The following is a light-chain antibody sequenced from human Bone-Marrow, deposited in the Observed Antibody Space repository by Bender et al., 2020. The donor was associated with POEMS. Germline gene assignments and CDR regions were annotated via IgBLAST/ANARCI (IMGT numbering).Light chain of an antibody. J-gene: IGLJ3*02. CDR1: NSNIGANP. CDR3: AVWDDSLNGWV. Sequence: QSILSQPPSASGTPGQRVTISCSGSNSNIGANPVNWYQQFPGTAPKLLIFNSHRRPSEVPDRFSGSRSGTSASLAISGLQSEDEADYYCAVWDDSLNGWVFGGGTKLTVL. V-gene: IGLV1-44*01. CDR2: NSH.